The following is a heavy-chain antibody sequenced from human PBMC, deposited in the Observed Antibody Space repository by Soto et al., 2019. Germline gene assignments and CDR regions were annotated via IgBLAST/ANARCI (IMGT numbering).Heavy chain of an antibody. CDR2: TFYRSKWYY. Sequence: PSQTLSLTCAISGDSVSSTSAAWNWIRQSTSRGLEWLGRTFYRSKWYYDYAVSVKSRITINPDTSKNQFSLQLNSVTPEDTAVYYCSRRLKLGADYDGMDVWGQGTTVTVSS. CDR3: SRRLKLGADYDGMDV. J-gene: IGHJ6*02. CDR1: GDSVSSTSAA. V-gene: IGHV6-1*01. D-gene: IGHD1-26*01.